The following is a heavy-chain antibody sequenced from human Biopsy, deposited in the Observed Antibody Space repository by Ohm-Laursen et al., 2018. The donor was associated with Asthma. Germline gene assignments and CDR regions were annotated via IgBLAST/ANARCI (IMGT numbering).Heavy chain of an antibody. D-gene: IGHD1-1*01. V-gene: IGHV3-30*01. Sequence: SLRLSCAAFGFSFSNFAIHWARQAPGKGLEWVGVISKDASTQDYADSVKVRFTMARDNPKNTLDLQMNSLREEDTAVYYCVRDGTDDAFDIWGQGTVVSVSS. J-gene: IGHJ3*02. CDR3: VRDGTDDAFDI. CDR2: ISKDASTQ. CDR1: GFSFSNFA.